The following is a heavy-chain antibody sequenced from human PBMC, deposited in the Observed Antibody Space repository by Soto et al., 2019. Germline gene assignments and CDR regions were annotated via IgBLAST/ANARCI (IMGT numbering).Heavy chain of an antibody. CDR2: ISWNSGSI. Sequence: EVQLVESGGGLVQPGRSLRLSCAASGFTFDDYAMHWVRQAPGKGLEWVSGISWNSGSIGYVDSVKGRFTISRDNAKNSLYLQMNSLRAEDTALYYCAKDSRRTVTTPNDYWGQGTLVTVSS. CDR3: AKDSRRTVTTPNDY. D-gene: IGHD4-17*01. V-gene: IGHV3-9*01. J-gene: IGHJ4*02. CDR1: GFTFDDYA.